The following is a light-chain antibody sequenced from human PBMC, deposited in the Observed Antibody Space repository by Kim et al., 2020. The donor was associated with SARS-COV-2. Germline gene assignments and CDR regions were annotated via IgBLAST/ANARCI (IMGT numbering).Light chain of an antibody. CDR1: QSINSNY. J-gene: IGKJ2*01. CDR3: QQYGSSPYT. Sequence: LSPGERGTLSCRASQSINSNYLAWYQQKPGQAPRLLIYGASSRATGIPDRFSGRGSGTDFTFTINKLEPEDFAVYFCQQYGSSPYTFGQGTKLEI. V-gene: IGKV3-20*01. CDR2: GAS.